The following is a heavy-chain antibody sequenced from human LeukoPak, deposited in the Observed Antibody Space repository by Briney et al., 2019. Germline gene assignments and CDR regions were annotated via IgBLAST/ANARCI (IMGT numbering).Heavy chain of an antibody. D-gene: IGHD1-26*01. V-gene: IGHV4-34*01. CDR1: GGSFSGYY. Sequence: SETLSLTCAVYGGSFSGYYWSWIRQPPGKGLEWIGEINHSGSTNYNPSLKSRVTISVDTSKNQFSLKLSSVTAADTAVYYCARDSGSYQYYFDYWGQGTLVTVSS. J-gene: IGHJ4*02. CDR2: INHSGST. CDR3: ARDSGSYQYYFDY.